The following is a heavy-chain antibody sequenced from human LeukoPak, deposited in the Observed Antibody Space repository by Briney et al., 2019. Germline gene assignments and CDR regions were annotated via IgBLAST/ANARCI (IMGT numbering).Heavy chain of an antibody. CDR3: ARRAGAYSHPYDY. CDR1: GVTFSSYS. D-gene: IGHD4/OR15-4a*01. CDR2: ISSSGNTI. J-gene: IGHJ4*02. Sequence: PGGSLRLSCAASGVTFSSYSMNWVRQAPGKGLEWVSYISSSGNTIYYADSVKGRFTISRDNAKNSLYLQMNSLRAEDTAVYYCARRAGAYSHPYDYWGQGTLVTVSS. V-gene: IGHV3-48*04.